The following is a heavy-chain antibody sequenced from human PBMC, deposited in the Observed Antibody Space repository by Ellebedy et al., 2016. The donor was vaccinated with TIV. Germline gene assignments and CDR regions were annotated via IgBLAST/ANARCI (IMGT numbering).Heavy chain of an antibody. D-gene: IGHD3-10*01. J-gene: IGHJ4*02. Sequence: ASVKVSXXVSGYTLTELSMHWVRQAPGKGLEWMGGFDSEDGETINTQRFQGRVTMTEDASTDTAYLELRSLRSDDTAVYYCAASGGRHVLGTYFEYWGQGTLVTVSS. CDR1: GYTLTELS. CDR2: FDSEDGET. CDR3: AASGGRHVLGTYFEY. V-gene: IGHV1-24*01.